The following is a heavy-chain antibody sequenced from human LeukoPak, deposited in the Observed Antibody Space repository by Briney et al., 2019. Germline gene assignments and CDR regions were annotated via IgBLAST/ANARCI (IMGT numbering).Heavy chain of an antibody. J-gene: IGHJ3*02. V-gene: IGHV4-39*01. D-gene: IGHD5-12*01. Sequence: SSETLSLTCTVSGGSISSYYWGWIRQPPGKGLEWIGSIYYSGSTYYNPSLKSRVTISVDTSKNQFSLKLSSVTAADTAVYYCARRDGWMPNDAFDIWGQGTMVTVSS. CDR2: IYYSGST. CDR3: ARRDGWMPNDAFDI. CDR1: GGSISSYY.